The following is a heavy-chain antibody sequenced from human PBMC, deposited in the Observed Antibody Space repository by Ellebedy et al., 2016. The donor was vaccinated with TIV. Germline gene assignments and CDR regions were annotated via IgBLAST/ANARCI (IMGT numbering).Heavy chain of an antibody. CDR3: LALLNS. Sequence: GESLKISXAASGFTFSGSWMHWVRQAPGKGLVWVSRISLDGTTTNYADSVKGRFSISRDNAKNTLYLQMNSLRAEDTAVHYCLALLNSWGQGTLVTVSS. CDR1: GFTFSGSW. V-gene: IGHV3-74*01. D-gene: IGHD1-26*01. J-gene: IGHJ4*02. CDR2: ISLDGTTT.